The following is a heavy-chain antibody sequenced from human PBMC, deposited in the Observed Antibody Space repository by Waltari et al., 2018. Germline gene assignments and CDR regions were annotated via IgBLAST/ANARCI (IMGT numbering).Heavy chain of an antibody. CDR3: AREYSSFEPIFDY. CDR2: INRSGIT. Sequence: QVQLQQWGAGLLKPSETLSVTCEVFDDSFSKYYWVWIRQSPGKGLEWIGEINRSGITNYNPSLKGRGTISLDMSKKQVSLRVTSVTAADTAVYYCAREYSSFEPIFDYWGRGTLVTVSS. CDR1: DDSFSKYY. V-gene: IGHV4-34*02. D-gene: IGHD5-12*01. J-gene: IGHJ4*02.